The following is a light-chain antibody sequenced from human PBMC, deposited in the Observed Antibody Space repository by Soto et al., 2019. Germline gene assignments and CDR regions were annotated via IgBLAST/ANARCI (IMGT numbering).Light chain of an antibody. V-gene: IGKV1-6*01. CDR1: RDIGND. Sequence: IQMTQSPLSLSASVGDRVIITCQASRDIGNDLGWYQQKPGKAPKLLIFAASTLHSGVPSRFSGSGSGTVFTLTISSLHPEDFATYFCLQDYNLPRTFGQGT. J-gene: IGKJ1*01. CDR2: AAS. CDR3: LQDYNLPRT.